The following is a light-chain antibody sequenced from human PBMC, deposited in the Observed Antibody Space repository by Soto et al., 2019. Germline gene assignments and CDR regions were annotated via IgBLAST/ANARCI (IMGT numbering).Light chain of an antibody. J-gene: IGKJ4*01. CDR2: WAS. CDR1: QSVLYSSNNKNY. V-gene: IGKV4-1*01. Sequence: DIVMTQSPDSLAFSLGERATINCKSSQSVLYSSNNKNYLAWYQQKPGQPPKLLIYWASTRESGVPDRFGGSGSGTDFTLTISSLQAEDVAVYYCQQYYSTPLTFAGGTKVDI. CDR3: QQYYSTPLT.